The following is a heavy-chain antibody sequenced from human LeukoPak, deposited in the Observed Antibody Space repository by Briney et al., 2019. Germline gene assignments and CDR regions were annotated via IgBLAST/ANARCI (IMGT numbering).Heavy chain of an antibody. CDR3: ARDSAIWFGELLPPFDY. V-gene: IGHV3-7*01. D-gene: IGHD3-10*01. CDR2: IKQDGSKK. J-gene: IGHJ4*02. CDR1: GFTFSSYW. Sequence: GGSLRLSCAASGFTFSSYWMSWVRQAPGKGLEWVANIKQDGSKKYYVDSVKGRFTISRDNAKNSLYLQMNSLRAEDTAVYYCARDSAIWFGELLPPFDYWGQGTLVTVSS.